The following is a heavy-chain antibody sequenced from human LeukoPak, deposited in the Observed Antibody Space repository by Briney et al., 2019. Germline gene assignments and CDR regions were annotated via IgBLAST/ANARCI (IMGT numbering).Heavy chain of an antibody. J-gene: IGHJ3*02. D-gene: IGHD1-26*01. CDR2: INNSGST. V-gene: IGHV4-34*09. CDR3: ARLREATDFDI. Sequence: SETLSLTCAVYGGSFSGYYWSWIRQLPGKGLEWLDYINNSGSTSYNPSLKSRVTMSVDTSKDQFSLRLSSVTAADTAVYYCARLREATDFDIWGQGTMVTVSS. CDR1: GGSFSGYY.